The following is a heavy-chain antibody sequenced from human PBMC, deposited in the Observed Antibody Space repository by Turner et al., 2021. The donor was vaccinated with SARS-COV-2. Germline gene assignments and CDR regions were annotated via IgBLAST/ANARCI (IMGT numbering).Heavy chain of an antibody. CDR2: ISGNGDST. D-gene: IGHD3-22*01. CDR1: GITFIAYG. CDR3: AKDLAAYYDSSGYYSYYYGVDV. V-gene: IGHV3-23*01. Sequence: EVQLLESGGGLVQPGGSLRLSCAASGITFIAYGFNWVRQAPGKGLEWVSSISGNGDSTYYADSVKGRFTISRDNSKNTLYLQMHSLRAEDTAVYYCAKDLAAYYDSSGYYSYYYGVDVWGQGTTVTVSS. J-gene: IGHJ6*02.